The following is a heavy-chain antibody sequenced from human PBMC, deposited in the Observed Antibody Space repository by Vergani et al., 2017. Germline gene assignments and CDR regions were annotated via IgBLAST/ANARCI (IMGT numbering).Heavy chain of an antibody. CDR2: IAHTGRP. CDR3: ARVNTETNGHLYYYYYMDV. Sequence: QVQLQQWGGGLLKPSETLSLTCVVNGGSFTSYHWTWIRQSPGEGLEWVGDIAHTGRPDYNPSLKSRLTMSVDKSRNQFSLTLNSVTATDTAIYFCARVNTETNGHLYYYYYMDVWGQGTVVTVS. D-gene: IGHD4-11*01. CDR1: GGSFTSYH. V-gene: IGHV4-34*01. J-gene: IGHJ6*03.